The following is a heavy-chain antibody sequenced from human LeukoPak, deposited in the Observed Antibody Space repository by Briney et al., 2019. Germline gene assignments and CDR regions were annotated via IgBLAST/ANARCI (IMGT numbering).Heavy chain of an antibody. CDR1: GFTFSSYA. D-gene: IGHD3-10*01. CDR3: AREVQGSSYFDY. V-gene: IGHV3-23*01. CDR2: ISGSGGST. J-gene: IGHJ4*02. Sequence: GGSLRLSCAASGFTFSSYAMSWVRQAPGKGLEWVSAISGSGGSTYYADSVKGRFTISRDNSKNTLYLQMNSLRDEDTAVYYCAREVQGSSYFDYWGRGTLVTVSS.